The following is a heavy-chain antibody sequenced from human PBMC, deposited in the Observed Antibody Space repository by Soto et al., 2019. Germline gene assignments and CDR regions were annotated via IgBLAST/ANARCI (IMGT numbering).Heavy chain of an antibody. CDR1: GFTFSSYS. V-gene: IGHV3-48*01. D-gene: IGHD2-15*01. J-gene: IGHJ3*02. CDR2: ISSSSSTI. Sequence: PGGSLRLSCAASGFTFSSYSMNWVRQAPGKGLEWVSYISSSSSTIYYADSVKGRFTISRDNAKNSLYLQMNSLRAEDTAVYYFARDYCSGGSCYSDDAFDIWGQGTMVTVSS. CDR3: ARDYCSGGSCYSDDAFDI.